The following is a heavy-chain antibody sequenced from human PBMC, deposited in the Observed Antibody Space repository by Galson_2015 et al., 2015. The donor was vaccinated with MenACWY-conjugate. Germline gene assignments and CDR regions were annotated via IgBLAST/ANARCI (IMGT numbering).Heavy chain of an antibody. CDR3: ARSGVGFGERWLDP. Sequence: SLRLSCAASGFTVSTNCMSWVRQAPGKGLAWVSIICSGTRTFYADSVKGRFTISGDNSQNTVYLQMNNLRAEDTAMYYCARSGVGFGERWLDPWGQGTLVTVSS. J-gene: IGHJ5*02. D-gene: IGHD3-16*01. CDR2: ICSGTRT. V-gene: IGHV3-53*01. CDR1: GFTVSTNC.